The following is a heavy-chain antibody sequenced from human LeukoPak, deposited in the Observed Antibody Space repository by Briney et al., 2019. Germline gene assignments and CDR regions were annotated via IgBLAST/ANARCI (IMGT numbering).Heavy chain of an antibody. J-gene: IGHJ4*02. D-gene: IGHD3-22*01. CDR2: ISGIGGIGGTT. Sequence: GGSLRLSCAASGFTFSSYGMSWVRQAPGKGLEWVSSISGIGGIGGTTYYADSVKGRFTISRDNAKNSLYLQMNSLRAEDTAVYYCAREIYDRGLIWDYWGQGTLVTVSS. CDR1: GFTFSSYG. V-gene: IGHV3-23*01. CDR3: AREIYDRGLIWDY.